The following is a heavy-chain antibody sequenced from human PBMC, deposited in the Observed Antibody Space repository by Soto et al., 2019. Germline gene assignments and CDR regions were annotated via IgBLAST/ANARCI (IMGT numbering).Heavy chain of an antibody. D-gene: IGHD3-10*01. V-gene: IGHV4-34*01. CDR1: GGSSSGYY. CDR3: ARLPYGSGNRYYYGMDV. CDR2: INHSGST. J-gene: IGHJ6*02. Sequence: SETLSLTCAVYGGSSSGYYWSWIRQPPGKGLEWIGEINHSGSTNYNPSLKSRVTISVDTSKNQFSLKLSSVTAADTAVYYCARLPYGSGNRYYYGMDVWGQGTTVTVS.